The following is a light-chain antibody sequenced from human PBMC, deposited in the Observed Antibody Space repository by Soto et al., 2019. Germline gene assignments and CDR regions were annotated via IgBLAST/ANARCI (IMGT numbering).Light chain of an antibody. V-gene: IGKV1-39*01. Sequence: DIQMTQSPPSVSASVGNRVIITCRASQSISTYLSWYQQKIGKAPSLLIYGASNLQRGVPSRFGGSGSGTDFTLTIINVQPEDFATYYCQQSFSTPPTFGRGTKVEIK. CDR3: QQSFSTPPT. CDR1: QSISTY. J-gene: IGKJ4*02. CDR2: GAS.